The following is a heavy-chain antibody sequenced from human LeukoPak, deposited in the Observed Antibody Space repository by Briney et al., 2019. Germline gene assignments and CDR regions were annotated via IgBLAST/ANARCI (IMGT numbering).Heavy chain of an antibody. CDR1: GGSISSYY. CDR3: ARATMIVVVPNRTRDFDY. Sequence: PSETLSLTCTVSGGSISSYYWSWIRQPPGKGLEWIGYIYYSGSTNYNPSLKSRVTISVDTSKNQFSLKLSSVTAADTAVYYCARATMIVVVPNRTRDFDYWGQGTLVTVSS. J-gene: IGHJ4*02. CDR2: IYYSGST. D-gene: IGHD3-22*01. V-gene: IGHV4-59*12.